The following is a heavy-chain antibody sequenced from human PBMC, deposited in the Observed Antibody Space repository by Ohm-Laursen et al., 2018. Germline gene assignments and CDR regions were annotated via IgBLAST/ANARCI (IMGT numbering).Heavy chain of an antibody. CDR1: GGSFSGYY. Sequence: PSDTLSLTCAVYGGSFSGYYWSWIRQPPGKGLEWIGEINHSGSTNYNPSLKSRVTISVDTSKNQFSLKLSSVTAADTAVYYCARGGRRDWFDPWGQGTLVTVSS. CDR2: INHSGST. J-gene: IGHJ5*02. V-gene: IGHV4-34*01. CDR3: ARGGRRDWFDP.